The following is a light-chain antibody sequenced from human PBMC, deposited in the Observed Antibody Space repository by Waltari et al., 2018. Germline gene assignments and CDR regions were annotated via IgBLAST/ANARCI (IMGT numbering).Light chain of an antibody. CDR2: DAS. V-gene: IGKV3-11*01. J-gene: IGKJ5*01. CDR1: QSVSSY. CDR3: QQRSNFIT. Sequence: EIVLTQSPATLSLSPGERVTLSCRASQSVSSYLAWYQQKPGQAPRLLIYDASNMATGIPARFSGSGSGTDFTLTISSLEPEDFAVYYCQQRSNFITFGQGTRLEIK.